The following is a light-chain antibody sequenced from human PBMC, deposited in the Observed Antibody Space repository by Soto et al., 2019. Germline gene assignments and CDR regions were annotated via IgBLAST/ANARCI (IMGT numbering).Light chain of an antibody. J-gene: IGLJ1*01. CDR3: SSYTSSSIIYV. CDR1: SSDVGGYNY. V-gene: IGLV2-14*01. Sequence: QSVLNQPASVSGSPGQSITISCTGTSSDVGGYNYVSWYQQHPGKAPKLMIYDVSNRPSGVSNRFSGSKSGNTASLTISGLQAEDEADYYSSSYTSSSIIYVFGTGTKVTVL. CDR2: DVS.